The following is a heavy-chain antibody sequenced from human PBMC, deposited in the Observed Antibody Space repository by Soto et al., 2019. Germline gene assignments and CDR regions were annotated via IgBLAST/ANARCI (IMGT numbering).Heavy chain of an antibody. D-gene: IGHD1-1*01. V-gene: IGHV1-8*01. CDR2: MNPNSGNT. J-gene: IGHJ6*03. CDR3: ARLERSVLALGYYYYYMDV. Sequence: ASVKVSCKASGCTFTSYDIKWVRQATGQGLDWMGWMNPNSGNTGYAQKFQGRVTMTRNTSISTAYMELSGLRSEDTAVYYCARLERSVLALGYYYYYMDVRAKGTTVTGSS. CDR1: GCTFTSYD.